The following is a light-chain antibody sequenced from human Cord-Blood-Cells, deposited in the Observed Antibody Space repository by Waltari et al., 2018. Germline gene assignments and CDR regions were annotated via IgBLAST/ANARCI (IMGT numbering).Light chain of an antibody. J-gene: IGKJ2*01. CDR2: DVS. V-gene: IGKV1-5*01. CDR3: QQYNSYSPGYT. CDR1: QSISSW. Sequence: DIKMTQCPSTLSSSVGDSVTITCRASQSISSWLAWHQQKPGKAPKLLIYDVSSLESGVPSRFSGSESGTEFTLTISSLQPDDFATYYCQQYNSYSPGYTFGQGTKLEIK.